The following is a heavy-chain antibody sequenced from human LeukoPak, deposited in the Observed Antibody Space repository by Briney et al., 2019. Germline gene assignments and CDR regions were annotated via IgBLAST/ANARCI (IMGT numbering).Heavy chain of an antibody. Sequence: RASVKVSCKASGGTFSSYAISWVRQAPGLGLEWMGGIIPIFGTANYAQKFQGRVTITADESTSTAYMELSSLTSEDTAVYYCARDPNEYSYGYNWFDPWGQGTLVTVSS. CDR2: IIPIFGTA. CDR1: GGTFSSYA. D-gene: IGHD5-18*01. V-gene: IGHV1-69*13. CDR3: ARDPNEYSYGYNWFDP. J-gene: IGHJ5*02.